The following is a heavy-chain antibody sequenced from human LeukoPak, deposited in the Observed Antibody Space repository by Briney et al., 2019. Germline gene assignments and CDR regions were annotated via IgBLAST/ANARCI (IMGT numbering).Heavy chain of an antibody. D-gene: IGHD3-10*01. CDR2: INPNSGGT. Sequence: GASVKVSCKASGYTFTGYYMHWVRQAPGQGLEWMGWINPNSGGTNYAQKFQGRVTMTRDTSISTAYMELSRLRSDDTAVYYCARAAMGGSGSYRVPYWGQGTLSPSPQ. J-gene: IGHJ4*02. CDR1: GYTFTGYY. V-gene: IGHV1-2*02. CDR3: ARAAMGGSGSYRVPY.